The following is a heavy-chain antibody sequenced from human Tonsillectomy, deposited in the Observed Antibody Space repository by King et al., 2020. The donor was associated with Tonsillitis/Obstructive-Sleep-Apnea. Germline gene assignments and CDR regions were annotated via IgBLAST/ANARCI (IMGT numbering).Heavy chain of an antibody. CDR2: IYWDDDK. CDR1: GFSLSTSGVG. CDR3: AHGKTSMSFDY. J-gene: IGHJ4*02. Sequence: TLKESGPTLVKPPQTLTLTCTFSGFSLSTSGVGVGWIRQPPGEALEWLALIYWDDDKRYSPSRKSRLTITKDTSKNQVVLTMTNMDPVDTATYYCAHGKTSMSFDYWGQGTLVTVSS. D-gene: IGHD5-18*01. V-gene: IGHV2-5*02.